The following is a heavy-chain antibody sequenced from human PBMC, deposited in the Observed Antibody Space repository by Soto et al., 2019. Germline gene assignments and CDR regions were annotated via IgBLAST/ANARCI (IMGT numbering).Heavy chain of an antibody. CDR3: ARGTSSSALFGSLAI. Sequence: QVQLVQSGAEVKKPGAAVKVSCKASGYTFGSYGINWVRQAPGQGLEWMGWISEYDGDTKYEQKFQGRVTMTTDTSTGTAYMDLRSLRSDDTAVYYCARGTSSSALFGSLAIWGQGTMVPVSS. J-gene: IGHJ3*02. CDR1: GYTFGSYG. V-gene: IGHV1-18*01. CDR2: ISEYDGDT. D-gene: IGHD6-6*01.